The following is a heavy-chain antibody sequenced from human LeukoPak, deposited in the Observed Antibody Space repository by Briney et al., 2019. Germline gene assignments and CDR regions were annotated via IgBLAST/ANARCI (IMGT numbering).Heavy chain of an antibody. Sequence: SETLSLTCTVSGGSISSGGYYWSWIRQHPGKGLEWIGYIYYSGSTYYNPSLKSRVTISVDTSKNQFSLKLSSVTAADTAVYYCARGQVVGPGSLQYYFDCWGQGTLVTVSS. CDR3: ARGQVVGPGSLQYYFDC. D-gene: IGHD4-4*01. CDR2: IYYSGST. CDR1: GGSISSGGYY. V-gene: IGHV4-31*03. J-gene: IGHJ4*02.